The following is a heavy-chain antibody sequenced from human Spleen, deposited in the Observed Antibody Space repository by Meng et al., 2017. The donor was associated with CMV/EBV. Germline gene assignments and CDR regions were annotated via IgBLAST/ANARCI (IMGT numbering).Heavy chain of an antibody. CDR3: AGAAYSGYDRIINWFDP. CDR2: IYYSGST. J-gene: IGHJ5*02. D-gene: IGHD5-12*01. CDR1: GGSISSGGYY. Sequence: SETLSLTCTVSGGSISSGGYYWSWIRQHPGKGLEWIGYIYYSGSTYYNPSLKSRVTISVDTSKNQFSLKLSSVTAADTAVYYCAGAAYSGYDRIINWFDPWGQGTLVTVSS. V-gene: IGHV4-31*03.